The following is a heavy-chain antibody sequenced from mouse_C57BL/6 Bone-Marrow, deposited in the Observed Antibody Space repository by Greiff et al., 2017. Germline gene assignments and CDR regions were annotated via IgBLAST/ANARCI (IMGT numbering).Heavy chain of an antibody. V-gene: IGHV1-26*01. CDR3: ARPLYYDYDTAY. J-gene: IGHJ3*01. D-gene: IGHD2-4*01. CDR1: GYTFTDYY. CDR2: INPNNGGT. Sequence: VQLQQSGPELVKPGASVKISCKASGYTFTDYYMNRVKQSHGNSLEWIGDINPNNGGTSSNQKFKGKDTLTLDKSSSTAYMELRSLTSEDSAVYYCARPLYYDYDTAYWGQGTLVTVSA.